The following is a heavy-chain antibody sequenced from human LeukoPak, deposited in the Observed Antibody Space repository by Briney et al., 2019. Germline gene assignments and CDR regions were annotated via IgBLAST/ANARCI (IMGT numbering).Heavy chain of an antibody. D-gene: IGHD5-18*01. CDR3: ARGHLGFGYSYGYYFDY. J-gene: IGHJ4*02. Sequence: SETLSLTCTVSGGSISSSSYYWGWIRQPPGKGLEWIGSIYYSGSTYYNPSLKSRVTISVDTSKNQFSLKLSSVTAADTAVYYCARGHLGFGYSYGYYFDYWGQGTLVTVSS. V-gene: IGHV4-39*07. CDR2: IYYSGST. CDR1: GGSISSSSYY.